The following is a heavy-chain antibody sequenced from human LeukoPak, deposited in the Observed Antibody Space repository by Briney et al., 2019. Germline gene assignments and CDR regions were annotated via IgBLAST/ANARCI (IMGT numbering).Heavy chain of an antibody. J-gene: IGHJ4*02. Sequence: GASVKVSCKAFGYTFTGYYIHWVRQAPGQGLEWMGWINPNSGGTNYAQKFQGRVTMTRDTSISTAYMELSRLRSDDTAVYYCARGRYYDSSGPSDYWGQGTLVTVSS. V-gene: IGHV1-2*02. CDR1: GYTFTGYY. CDR3: ARGRYYDSSGPSDY. CDR2: INPNSGGT. D-gene: IGHD3-22*01.